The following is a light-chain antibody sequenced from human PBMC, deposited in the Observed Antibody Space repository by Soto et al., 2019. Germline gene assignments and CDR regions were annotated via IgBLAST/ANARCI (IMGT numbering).Light chain of an antibody. Sequence: QSVLTQPPSVSGSPGQSVTISCTGTSSDVGGYNYVSWYQQHPGKAPKVMIYDVNKRPSGVPDRFSASKSGNTASLTISGLKTEDEADYYCCSYAGSYTEVFGTGTKVTVL. CDR2: DVN. CDR1: SSDVGGYNY. V-gene: IGLV2-11*01. CDR3: CSYAGSYTEV. J-gene: IGLJ1*01.